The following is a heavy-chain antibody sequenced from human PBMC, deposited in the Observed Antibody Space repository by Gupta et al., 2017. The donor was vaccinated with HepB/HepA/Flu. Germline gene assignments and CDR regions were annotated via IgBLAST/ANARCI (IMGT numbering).Heavy chain of an antibody. CDR2: ISYEGSQK. CDR1: GFYFDSYG. V-gene: IGHV3-30*18. D-gene: IGHD5-12*01. CDR3: AKGAGYNFYYFDY. Sequence: QVQLVESGGGAFQPGRSLRLPCAASGFYFDSYGMHWVRQAPGKGLEWVGVISYEGSQKFYADSVKGRFTISRDNLRNTLYLQMNNLRHEDTAIYYCAKGAGYNFYYFDYWGRGTLVTVSS. J-gene: IGHJ4*02.